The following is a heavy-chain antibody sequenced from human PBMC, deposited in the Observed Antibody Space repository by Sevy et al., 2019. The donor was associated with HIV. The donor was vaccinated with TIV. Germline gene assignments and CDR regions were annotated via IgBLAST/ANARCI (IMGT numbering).Heavy chain of an antibody. V-gene: IGHV4-38-2*02. J-gene: IGHJ4*02. D-gene: IGHD5-12*01. CDR1: GYSIGSGYF. CDR3: ARDRAGATSYFDY. CDR2: IYPSGGT. Sequence: SETLSLTCAVSGYSIGSGYFWGWIRQPPGKGLEWIGNIYPSGGTSYNPSLKSRVTISVDTSKNQFSLSLNSVTASDTAVYYCARDRAGATSYFDYWGQGTLVTVSS.